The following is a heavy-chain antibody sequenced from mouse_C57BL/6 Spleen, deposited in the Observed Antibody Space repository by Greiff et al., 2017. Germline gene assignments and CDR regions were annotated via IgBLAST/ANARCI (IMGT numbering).Heavy chain of an antibody. CDR3: ARDSVPYDGTYSDY. D-gene: IGHD2-3*01. V-gene: IGHV5-4*01. J-gene: IGHJ2*01. CDR2: ISDGGSYT. CDR1: GFTFSSYA. Sequence: EVQVVESGGGLVKPGGSLKLSCAASGFTFSSYAMSWVRQTPEKRLEWVATISDGGSYTYYPDNVKGRFTISRDNAKNNLYLQMSHLKSEDTAMYYCARDSVPYDGTYSDYWGQGTTLTVSS.